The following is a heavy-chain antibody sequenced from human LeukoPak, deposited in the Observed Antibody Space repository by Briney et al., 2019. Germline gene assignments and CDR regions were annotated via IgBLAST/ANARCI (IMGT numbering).Heavy chain of an antibody. D-gene: IGHD1-26*01. Sequence: PSETLSLTCTVSGGSISSSGYYWGWIRQPPGKGLEWIGSVDYTGITSHSPSLKSRVTISVDTSKNQFSLKLSSVTAADTAVYYCASPEWEQGDAFDIWGQGTMVTVSS. J-gene: IGHJ3*02. CDR2: VDYTGIT. CDR3: ASPEWEQGDAFDI. V-gene: IGHV4-39*01. CDR1: GGSISSSGYY.